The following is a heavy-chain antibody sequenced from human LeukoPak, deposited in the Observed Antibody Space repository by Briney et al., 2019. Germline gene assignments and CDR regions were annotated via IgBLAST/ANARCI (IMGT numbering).Heavy chain of an antibody. J-gene: IGHJ4*02. Sequence: GGSLRLSCAASGFTFSSHWMHWVRQAPGKGLVWVSRMNTDGSSINYADSVKGRFTISRDNAKNTLYLQMNCLRAEDTAVYYCARGGEGYNGPGFNWGQGTLVTVSS. V-gene: IGHV3-74*01. CDR3: ARGGEGYNGPGFN. CDR1: GFTFSSHW. CDR2: MNTDGSSI. D-gene: IGHD5-12*01.